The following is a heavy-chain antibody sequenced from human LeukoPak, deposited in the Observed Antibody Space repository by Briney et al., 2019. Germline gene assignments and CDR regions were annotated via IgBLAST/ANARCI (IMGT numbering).Heavy chain of an antibody. J-gene: IGHJ4*02. Sequence: GASVKVSCKASGYTFTSYDINWVRQATGQGLEWMGGIIPIFGTANYAQKFQGRVTITADESTSTAYMELSSLRSEDTAVYYCARGGRYCDFWSGYLPVYYFDYWGQGTLVTVSS. V-gene: IGHV1-69*13. CDR3: ARGGRYCDFWSGYLPVYYFDY. CDR2: IIPIFGTA. D-gene: IGHD3-3*01. CDR1: GYTFTSYD.